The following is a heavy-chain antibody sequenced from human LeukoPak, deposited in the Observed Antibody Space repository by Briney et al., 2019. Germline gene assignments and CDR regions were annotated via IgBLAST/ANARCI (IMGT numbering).Heavy chain of an antibody. CDR1: GFTLNIYA. Sequence: GGSLRLSCASSGFTLNIYAMHGVRQAPGKGLEWVEVISYDGSNKYCVDFVKGRFTNHSVKAKKQLYLQMNSLRAEDTAVDYCASEYYYVPADWGHRPLVTVSS. V-gene: IGHV3-30*04. D-gene: IGHD3-16*01. CDR3: ASEYYYVPAD. J-gene: IGHJ4*01. CDR2: ISYDGSNK.